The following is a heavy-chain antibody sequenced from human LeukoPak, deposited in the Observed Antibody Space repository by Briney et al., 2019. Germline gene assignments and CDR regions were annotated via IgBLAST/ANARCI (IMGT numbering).Heavy chain of an antibody. CDR2: IRYDGNER. CDR1: GLTSCHYA. D-gene: IGHD4/OR15-4a*01. V-gene: IGHV3-30*02. Sequence: PRGCPRLSCVTSGLTSCHYATRSGCHAPREGLWSVSFIRYDGNERYYADSVKGRFTISRDNSKNTLYLQMNSLRAEDTAVYYCARRAGAYSHPYDYWGQGTLVTVSS. CDR3: ARRAGAYSHPYDY. J-gene: IGHJ4*02.